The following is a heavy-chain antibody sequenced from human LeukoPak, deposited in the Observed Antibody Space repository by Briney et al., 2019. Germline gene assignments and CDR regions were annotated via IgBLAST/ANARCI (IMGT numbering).Heavy chain of an antibody. CDR3: VYYYGSGSVEY. J-gene: IGHJ4*02. CDR1: GGSITSSDYY. V-gene: IGHV4-39*01. CDR2: FYYSGST. D-gene: IGHD3-10*01. Sequence: SETLSLTCTVSGGSITSSDYYWGWIRQPPGKGLEWIGSFYYSGSTNYNPSLKSRVTISVDTSKNQFSLKLSSVTAADTAVYYCVYYYGSGSVEYWGQGTLVTVSS.